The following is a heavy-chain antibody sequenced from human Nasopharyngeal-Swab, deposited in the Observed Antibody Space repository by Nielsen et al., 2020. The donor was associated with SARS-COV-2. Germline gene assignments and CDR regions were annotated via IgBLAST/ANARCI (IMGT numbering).Heavy chain of an antibody. CDR1: GVTFNNYG. D-gene: IGHD3-22*01. J-gene: IGHJ4*02. V-gene: IGHV3-33*01. CDR2: IWYGGSEK. CDR3: GRDRYYDSSGFDY. Sequence: GESLKISCAASGVTFNNYGMHWVRQAPGKGLEWVAVIWYGGSEKHYADSVRGRFTISRDNPKNTLYLQMNSLRAEDTAIYYCGRDRYYDSSGFDYWGQGTLVSVSS.